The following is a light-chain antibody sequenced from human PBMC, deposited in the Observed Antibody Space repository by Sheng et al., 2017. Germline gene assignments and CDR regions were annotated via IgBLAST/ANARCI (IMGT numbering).Light chain of an antibody. CDR2: GAS. CDR3: QQFGSSRT. V-gene: IGKV3-20*01. J-gene: IGKJ1*01. CDR1: QSISSIY. Sequence: EIVLTQSPGTVSLSPGERATLSCRASQSISSIYLAWYQQKPGQAPRLLIYGASSRATGIPDRFSGSGSGTDFTLTISRLEPEDFAVYYCQQFGSSRTFGQGTNGG.